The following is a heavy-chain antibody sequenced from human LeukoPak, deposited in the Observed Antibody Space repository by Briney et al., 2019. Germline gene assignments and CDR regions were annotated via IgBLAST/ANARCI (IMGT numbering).Heavy chain of an antibody. CDR1: GFTFSSYS. CDR3: AKDLVEYDSSGYYSY. V-gene: IGHV3-23*01. CDR2: ISGSGGST. J-gene: IGHJ4*02. D-gene: IGHD3-22*01. Sequence: GGSLRLSCAASGFTFSSYSMSWVRQAPGKGLEWVSAISGSGGSTYYADSVKGRFTISRDNSKNTLYLQMNSLRAEDTAVYYCAKDLVEYDSSGYYSYWGQGTLVTVSS.